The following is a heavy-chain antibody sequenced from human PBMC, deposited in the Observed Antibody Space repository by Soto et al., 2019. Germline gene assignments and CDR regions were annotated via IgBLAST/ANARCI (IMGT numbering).Heavy chain of an antibody. CDR1: GGSISSGGYY. Sequence: SETLSLTCTVSGGSISSGGYYWSWIRQHPGKGLEWIGYIYYSGSTYYNPSLKSRVTISVDTSKNQFSLKLSSVTAADTAVYYCAREQEAYSSSPGGWFDPWGQGTLVTVSS. V-gene: IGHV4-31*03. D-gene: IGHD6-6*01. J-gene: IGHJ5*02. CDR2: IYYSGST. CDR3: AREQEAYSSSPGGWFDP.